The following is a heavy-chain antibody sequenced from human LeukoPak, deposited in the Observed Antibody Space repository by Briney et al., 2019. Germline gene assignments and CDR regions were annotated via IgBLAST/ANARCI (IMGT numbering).Heavy chain of an antibody. CDR2: IIPIFGTA. J-gene: IGHJ5*02. V-gene: IGHV1-69*13. Sequence: SVEVSCKASGGTFSSYAISWVRQAPGQGLEWMGGIIPIFGTANYAQKFQGRVTITADESTSTAYMELSSLRSEDTAVYYCARDPVVGAIYNWFDLWGQGTLVTVSP. D-gene: IGHD1-26*01. CDR3: ARDPVVGAIYNWFDL. CDR1: GGTFSSYA.